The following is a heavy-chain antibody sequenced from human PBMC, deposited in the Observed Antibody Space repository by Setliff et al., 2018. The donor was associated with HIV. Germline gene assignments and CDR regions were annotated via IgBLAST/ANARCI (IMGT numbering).Heavy chain of an antibody. Sequence: SETLSLTCALSGYSITSDYYWGWIRQSPGKGLEWIGSISYGGGTHYNPSLKSRVIISIDTSKNQFSLKLSSVTAADTALYYCARDRYTYGYFDYWGQGTLVTVSS. CDR2: ISYGGGT. D-gene: IGHD5-18*01. CDR1: GYSITSDYY. CDR3: ARDRYTYGYFDY. J-gene: IGHJ4*02. V-gene: IGHV4-38-2*02.